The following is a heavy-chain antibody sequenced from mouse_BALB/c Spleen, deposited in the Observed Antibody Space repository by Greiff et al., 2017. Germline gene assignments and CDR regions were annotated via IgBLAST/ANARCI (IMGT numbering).Heavy chain of an antibody. D-gene: IGHD1-1*01. Sequence: EVQLVESGGGLVQPGGSRKLSCAASGFTFSSFGMHWVRQAPEKGLEWVAYISSGSSTIYYADTVKGRFTISRDNPKNTLFLQMTSLRSEDTAMYYCARRYYGSTYFDYWGQGTTLTVSS. V-gene: IGHV5-17*02. CDR3: ARRYYGSTYFDY. CDR1: GFTFSSFG. CDR2: ISSGSSTI. J-gene: IGHJ2*01.